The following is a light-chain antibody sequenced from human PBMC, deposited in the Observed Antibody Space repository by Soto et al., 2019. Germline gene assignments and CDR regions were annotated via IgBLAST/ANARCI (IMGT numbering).Light chain of an antibody. CDR3: HQYDYWPLT. Sequence: EIVLTQSPGTLSLSPGERATLSCRASQSVSSSYLAWYQQKPGQAPRLLFYGASTRATGIPARFSGSGSGTDFTLTISSLQSEDFAVYYCHQYDYWPLTFGGGTKVDI. CDR1: QSVSSSY. V-gene: IGKV3-20*01. J-gene: IGKJ4*01. CDR2: GAS.